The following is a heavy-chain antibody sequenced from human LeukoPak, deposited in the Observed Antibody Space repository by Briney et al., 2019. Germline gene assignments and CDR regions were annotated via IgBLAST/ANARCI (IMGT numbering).Heavy chain of an antibody. CDR2: INHSGST. D-gene: IGHD4-23*01. Sequence: PSETLSLTCAVYGGSFSGYYWSWIRQPPGKGLEWIGEINHSGSTDYNPALKSRVNISMDTSKKRFSLNLASVTAADTAVFYCARGDYGGYSNFDYWGHGTLVSVSS. J-gene: IGHJ4*01. CDR3: ARGDYGGYSNFDY. V-gene: IGHV4-34*01. CDR1: GGSFSGYY.